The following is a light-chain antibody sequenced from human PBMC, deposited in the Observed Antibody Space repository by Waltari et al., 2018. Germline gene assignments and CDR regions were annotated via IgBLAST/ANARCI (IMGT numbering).Light chain of an antibody. J-gene: IGLJ2*01. CDR2: RNT. V-gene: IGLV3-25*03. CDR3: QSADDSGDHVL. Sequence: QQESVQAPVVVIRRNTVRPSGIPERFSASDSGTTGTLVISGVQAEDEAEYYCQSADDSGDHVLFGGGTKLTVL.